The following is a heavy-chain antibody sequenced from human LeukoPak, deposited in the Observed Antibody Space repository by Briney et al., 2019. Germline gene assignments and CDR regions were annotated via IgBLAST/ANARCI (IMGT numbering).Heavy chain of an antibody. CDR3: ARDRTYCGGDCYPGAPYNWFDP. D-gene: IGHD2-21*02. CDR2: IYTSGST. J-gene: IGHJ5*02. Sequence: PSETLSLTCTVSGGSISSYYWSWIRQPAGKGLEWIGRIYTSGSTNYNPSLKSRVTMSVDTSKNQFSLKLSSVTAADTAVYYCARDRTYCGGDCYPGAPYNWFDPWGQGTLVTVSS. V-gene: IGHV4-4*07. CDR1: GGSISSYY.